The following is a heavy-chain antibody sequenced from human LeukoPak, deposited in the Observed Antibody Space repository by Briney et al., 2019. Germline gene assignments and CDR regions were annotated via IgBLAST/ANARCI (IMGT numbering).Heavy chain of an antibody. CDR3: ARHPPSKALRHFDY. J-gene: IGHJ4*02. CDR2: IFPGDSDT. Sequence: GESLKISCKGFGYSFTSYWIGWVRQMPGKGLEWMGIIFPGDSDTRYSPSFQGQVTISADKSLSTAYLQWSSLKASDTAMYYCARHPPSKALRHFDYWGQGTLVTVSS. CDR1: GYSFTSYW. V-gene: IGHV5-51*01.